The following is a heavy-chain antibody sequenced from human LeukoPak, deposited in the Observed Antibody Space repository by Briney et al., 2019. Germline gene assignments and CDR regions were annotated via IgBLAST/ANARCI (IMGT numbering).Heavy chain of an antibody. CDR1: GYSFTSYW. Sequence: GESLKISCKGSGYSFTSYWIGWVRQMPGKGLEWMGIIYPGDSDTRYSPSFQGQVTISADKSISTAYLQWSSLKASDTAMYHCARQAYCGGDCSANFDYWGQGTLVTVSS. V-gene: IGHV5-51*01. CDR3: ARQAYCGGDCSANFDY. D-gene: IGHD2-21*02. J-gene: IGHJ4*02. CDR2: IYPGDSDT.